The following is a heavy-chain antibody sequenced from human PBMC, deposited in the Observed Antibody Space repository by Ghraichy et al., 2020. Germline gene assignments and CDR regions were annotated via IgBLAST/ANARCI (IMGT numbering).Heavy chain of an antibody. CDR3: AKDLGLRYFDWLSDY. J-gene: IGHJ4*02. D-gene: IGHD3-9*01. CDR1: GFTFSSYA. Sequence: GALRLSCAASGFTFSSYAMSWVRQPPGKGLEWVSAISGSGGNTYYADSVKGRFTISRDNSKNTLYLQMNSLRAEDTAVYYCAKDLGLRYFDWLSDYWGQGTLVTVSS. CDR2: ISGSGGNT. V-gene: IGHV3-23*01.